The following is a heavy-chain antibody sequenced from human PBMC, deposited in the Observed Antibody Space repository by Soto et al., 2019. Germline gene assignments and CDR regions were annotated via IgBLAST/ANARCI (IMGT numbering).Heavy chain of an antibody. CDR1: GGSISSYY. CDR2: IYYSGST. D-gene: IGHD5-18*01. J-gene: IGHJ5*02. Sequence: PSETLSLTCTVSGGSISSYYWSWIRQPPGKGLEWIGYIYYSGSTNYNPSLKSRVTISVDTSKNQFSLKLSSVTAADTAVYYCARVSGRDKAMGRPPLLDPWGQGTLVTVSS. CDR3: ARVSGRDKAMGRPPLLDP. V-gene: IGHV4-59*01.